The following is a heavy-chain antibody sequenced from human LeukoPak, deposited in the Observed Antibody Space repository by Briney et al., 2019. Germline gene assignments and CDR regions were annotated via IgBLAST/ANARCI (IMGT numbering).Heavy chain of an antibody. CDR2: IRYDGSNK. CDR1: GLTFSSYG. Sequence: GGSLRLSCAASGLTFSSYGMHWVRQAPGKGLEWVAFIRYDGSNKYYADSVKGRFTISRDNSKNTLYLQMNSLRAEDTAVYYCAKSLAIRFLPRSDYYYMDVWGKGTTVTVSS. CDR3: AKSLAIRFLPRSDYYYMDV. D-gene: IGHD3-3*01. V-gene: IGHV3-30*02. J-gene: IGHJ6*03.